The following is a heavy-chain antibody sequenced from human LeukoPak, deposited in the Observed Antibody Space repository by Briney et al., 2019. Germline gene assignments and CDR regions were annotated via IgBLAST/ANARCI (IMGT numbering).Heavy chain of an antibody. Sequence: GASVKVSCKASGGTFSSYAISWVRQAPGQGLEWMGGIIPIFGTANYAQKFQGRVTITADKSTSTAYMELSSLRSEDMAVYYCARGSTAAGTGWFDPWGQGTWSPSPQ. CDR1: GGTFSSYA. J-gene: IGHJ5*02. D-gene: IGHD6-13*01. V-gene: IGHV1-69*06. CDR2: IIPIFGTA. CDR3: ARGSTAAGTGWFDP.